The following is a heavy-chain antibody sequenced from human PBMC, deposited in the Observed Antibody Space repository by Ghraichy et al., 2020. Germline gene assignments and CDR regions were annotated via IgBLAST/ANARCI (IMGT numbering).Heavy chain of an antibody. CDR2: IYPGDSDT. CDR3: ARRAGYSSSWLGGYGMDV. V-gene: IGHV5-51*01. J-gene: IGHJ6*02. CDR1: GYSFTSYW. D-gene: IGHD6-13*01. Sequence: GESLNISCKGSGYSFTSYWIGWVRQMPGKGLEWMGIIYPGDSDTRYNPSFQGQVTISADKSISTAYLQWSSLKASDTAMYYCARRAGYSSSWLGGYGMDVWGQGTTVTVSS.